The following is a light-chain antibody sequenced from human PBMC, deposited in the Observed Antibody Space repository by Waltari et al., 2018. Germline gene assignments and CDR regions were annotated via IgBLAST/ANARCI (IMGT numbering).Light chain of an antibody. Sequence: DIQMTQSPSSPSASVRDRVTITCRASQSISSYLNWYQQKPGKAPKLLIYAASSLQSGVPSRFSGSGSGTDFTLTISSLQPEDFATYYCQQSYSTPPTFGQGTKVEIK. CDR1: QSISSY. CDR3: QQSYSTPPT. V-gene: IGKV1-39*01. J-gene: IGKJ1*01. CDR2: AAS.